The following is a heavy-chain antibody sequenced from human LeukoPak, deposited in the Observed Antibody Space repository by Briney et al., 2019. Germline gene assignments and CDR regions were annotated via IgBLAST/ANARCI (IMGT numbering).Heavy chain of an antibody. J-gene: IGHJ4*02. D-gene: IGHD6-19*01. CDR3: ARAPIAVAAVDY. V-gene: IGHV1-69*06. Sequence: GASVKVSCKASGGTFSSYAISWVRQAPGQGLEWMGGIIPIFGTANYAQKFQGRVTITADKSTSTAYMELSSLRSEDTAVYYCARAPIAVAAVDYWGQGTLVTVSS. CDR2: IIPIFGTA. CDR1: GGTFSSYA.